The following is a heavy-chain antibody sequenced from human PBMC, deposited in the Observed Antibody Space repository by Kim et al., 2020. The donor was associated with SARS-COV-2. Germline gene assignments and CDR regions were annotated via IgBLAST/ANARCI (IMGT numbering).Heavy chain of an antibody. Sequence: SYAQKFQGRITMTRDTSTSTVYMELSSLRSEDTAMYYCARGDPLVHLSDYWVQGTLVTVSS. D-gene: IGHD6-6*01. J-gene: IGHJ4*02. CDR3: ARGDPLVHLSDY. V-gene: IGHV1-46*01.